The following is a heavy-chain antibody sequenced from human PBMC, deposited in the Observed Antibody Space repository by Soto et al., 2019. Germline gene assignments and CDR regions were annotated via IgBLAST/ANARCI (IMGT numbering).Heavy chain of an antibody. CDR1: GYSFTSYW. D-gene: IGHD3-22*01. CDR2: IYPGDSDT. V-gene: IGHV5-51*01. CDR3: ARQIVGYDYYDSSGYYYSAPGAFDI. Sequence: GESLKISCKGSGYSFTSYWIGWVRQMPGKGLEWMGIIYPGDSDTRYSPSFQGQVTISADKSISTAYLQWSSLKASDTAMYYCARQIVGYDYYDSSGYYYSAPGAFDIWGQGTMVTVAS. J-gene: IGHJ3*02.